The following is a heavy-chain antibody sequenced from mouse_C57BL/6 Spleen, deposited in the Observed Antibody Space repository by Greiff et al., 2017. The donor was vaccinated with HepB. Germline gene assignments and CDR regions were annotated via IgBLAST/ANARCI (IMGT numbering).Heavy chain of an antibody. J-gene: IGHJ4*01. CDR2: INYDGSST. Sequence: EVHLVESEGGLVQPGSSMKLSCTASGFTFSDYYMAWVRQVPEKGLEWVANINYDGSSTYYLDSLKSRFIISRDNAKNILYLQMSSLKSEDTATYYCAREGGGKKGYAMDYWGQGTSVTVSS. V-gene: IGHV5-16*01. CDR3: AREGGGKKGYAMDY. CDR1: GFTFSDYY. D-gene: IGHD2-1*01.